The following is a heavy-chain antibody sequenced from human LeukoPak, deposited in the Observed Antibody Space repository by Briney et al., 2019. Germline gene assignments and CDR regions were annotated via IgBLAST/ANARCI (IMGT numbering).Heavy chain of an antibody. CDR2: FDPEDGET. Sequence: ASVKVSCKVSGYTLTELSMHWVRQAPGKGLEWMGGFDPEDGETIYAQKFQGRVTMTEDTSTDTAYMELSSLRSEDTAVYYRASIRGYDFWSGYYANLDYWGQGTLVTVSS. CDR1: GYTLTELS. CDR3: ASIRGYDFWSGYYANLDY. J-gene: IGHJ4*02. D-gene: IGHD3-3*01. V-gene: IGHV1-24*01.